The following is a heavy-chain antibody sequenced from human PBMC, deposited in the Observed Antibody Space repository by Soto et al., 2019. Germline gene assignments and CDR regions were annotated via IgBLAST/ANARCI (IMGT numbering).Heavy chain of an antibody. CDR3: AKSQEIGAHFFDS. Sequence: PGGSLRLSCEASGFTFSGFDMHWVRQPTGKGLEWVSSIGTAGETYYAVSVKGRFTIYRDNAKNSLSLQINSLRAGDMAVYFCAKSQEIGAHFFDSWGQGTQVTVSS. V-gene: IGHV3-13*01. CDR1: GFTFSGFD. J-gene: IGHJ4*02. CDR2: IGTAGET. D-gene: IGHD3-3*02.